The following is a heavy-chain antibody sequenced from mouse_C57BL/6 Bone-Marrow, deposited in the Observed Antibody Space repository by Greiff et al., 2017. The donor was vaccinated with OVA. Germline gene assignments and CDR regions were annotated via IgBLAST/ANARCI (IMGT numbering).Heavy chain of an antibody. CDR3: ASLLTSMDY. V-gene: IGHV7-3*01. J-gene: IGHJ4*01. D-gene: IGHD5-1*01. CDR2: IRNKANGYTT. CDR1: GFTFTDYY. Sequence: EVQLQESGGGLVQPGGSLSLSCAASGFTFTDYYMSWVRQPPGKALEWLGFIRNKANGYTTEYSASVKGRFTISRDNSQSILYLQMNALRAEDSATYYCASLLTSMDYWGQGTSVTVSS.